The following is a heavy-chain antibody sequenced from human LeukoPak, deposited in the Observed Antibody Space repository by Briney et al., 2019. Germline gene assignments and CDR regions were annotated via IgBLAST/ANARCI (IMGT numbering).Heavy chain of an antibody. CDR1: GYTFTGYY. CDR2: INPNSGGT. Sequence: ASVKVSCKASGYTFTGYYIHWVRQAPGQGLELMGRINPNSGGTNCAQKFQGRVTMTRDTSISTAYKEVSGLRSDDTAMYYCARSYGDSGNHFYYMDVWGKGTTVTVSS. V-gene: IGHV1-2*06. J-gene: IGHJ6*03. CDR3: ARSYGDSGNHFYYMDV. D-gene: IGHD4-17*01.